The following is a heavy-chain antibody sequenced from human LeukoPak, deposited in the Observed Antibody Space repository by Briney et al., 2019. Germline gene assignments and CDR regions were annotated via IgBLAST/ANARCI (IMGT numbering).Heavy chain of an antibody. CDR3: ARDGTSYYYGSGSPHYYGMDV. CDR2: IKQDGSEK. J-gene: IGHJ6*04. CDR1: GFTFSTYW. V-gene: IGHV3-7*03. Sequence: GGSLRLSCAASGFTFSTYWMSWVRQAPGKGLEWVANIKQDGSEKYYVDSVKGRFTISRDNAKNSLYLQMNSLNAEDTAVYYCARDGTSYYYGSGSPHYYGMDVWGKGTTVTVSS. D-gene: IGHD3-10*01.